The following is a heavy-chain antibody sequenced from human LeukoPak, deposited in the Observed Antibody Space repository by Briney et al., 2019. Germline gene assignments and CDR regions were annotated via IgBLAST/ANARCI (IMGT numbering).Heavy chain of an antibody. V-gene: IGHV4-4*07. CDR3: ARHVDIVATTYFDY. CDR2: IYTSGST. CDR1: GGSISSYY. D-gene: IGHD5-12*01. Sequence: SAPLSLPCTVSGGSISSYYWSWIRQPAGKGLEWIGRIYTSGSTNYNPSLKSRVTMSVDTSKNQFSLKLSSVTAADTAVYYCARHVDIVATTYFDYWGQGTLVTVSS. J-gene: IGHJ4*02.